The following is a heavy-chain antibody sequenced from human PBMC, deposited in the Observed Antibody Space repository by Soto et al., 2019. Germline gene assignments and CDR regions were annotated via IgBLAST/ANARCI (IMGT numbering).Heavy chain of an antibody. CDR1: GFSLSTGGVG. CDR3: AHRRSGVSQWKYGDLDY. Sequence: QITLRESGPTLVKPTQTLTLTCSFSGFSLSTGGVGVGWIRQPPGKALEWLAFIYWDNDKRYSPSLRSRLAITKDTSKNQVVLTVTNVDPVDTATYFCAHRRSGVSQWKYGDLDYWCLGTLVTVSS. J-gene: IGHJ4*02. CDR2: IYWDNDK. D-gene: IGHD6-19*01. V-gene: IGHV2-5*02.